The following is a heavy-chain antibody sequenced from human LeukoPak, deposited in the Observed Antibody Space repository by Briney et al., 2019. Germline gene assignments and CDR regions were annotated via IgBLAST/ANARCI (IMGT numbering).Heavy chain of an antibody. Sequence: HGESLKISCKGSGCSFTSYWIGWVRQMPGKGLEWMGIIYPGDSDTRYSPSFQGQVTISADESISTAYLQWSSLKASDTAMYYCARPDYGDTHDAFDIWGQGTMVTVSS. D-gene: IGHD4-17*01. CDR2: IYPGDSDT. V-gene: IGHV5-51*01. CDR3: ARPDYGDTHDAFDI. CDR1: GCSFTSYW. J-gene: IGHJ3*02.